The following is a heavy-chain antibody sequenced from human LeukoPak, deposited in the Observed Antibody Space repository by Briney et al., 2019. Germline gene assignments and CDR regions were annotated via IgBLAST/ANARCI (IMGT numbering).Heavy chain of an antibody. D-gene: IGHD6-13*01. J-gene: IGHJ4*02. CDR1: GFIFSSYG. CDR2: ISSSSNPI. CDR3: ARDPGLMRAAACGDY. Sequence: GGSLRLSCSVSGFIFSSYGMIWVRQAPGKGLEWISYISSSSNPIYYADSVKGRFTISRDNAKKSLYLQLSSLRAEDTAVYYCARDPGLMRAAACGDYWGQGTLVIVSS. V-gene: IGHV3-48*01.